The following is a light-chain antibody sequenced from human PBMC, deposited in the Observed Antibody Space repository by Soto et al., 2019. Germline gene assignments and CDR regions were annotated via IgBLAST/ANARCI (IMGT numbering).Light chain of an antibody. J-gene: IGKJ1*01. Sequence: DIQMTQSPSSLSASVGDRVTITCQASQSIVTYLNWYLQKPGKAPKLLIYAASNLQSGVPSRFSGSGSGTDFTLTISSLQPEDFATYFCQQSYSTPPWTFGQGTKVDNK. V-gene: IGKV1-39*01. CDR1: QSIVTY. CDR2: AAS. CDR3: QQSYSTPPWT.